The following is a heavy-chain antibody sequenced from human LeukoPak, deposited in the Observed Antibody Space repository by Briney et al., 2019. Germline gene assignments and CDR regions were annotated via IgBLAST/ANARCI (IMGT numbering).Heavy chain of an antibody. V-gene: IGHV4-31*03. CDR2: IYYSGST. Sequence: SETLSLTCTVSGGSISSGGYFWSWIRQHPGKGLEWIGYIYYSGSTYYNPSLKSRVTISVDTSKNQFSLKLSSVTAADTAVYHCARAGDYGGNSGVLGYWGQGTLVTVSS. CDR3: ARAGDYGGNSGVLGY. D-gene: IGHD4-23*01. J-gene: IGHJ4*02. CDR1: GGSISSGGYF.